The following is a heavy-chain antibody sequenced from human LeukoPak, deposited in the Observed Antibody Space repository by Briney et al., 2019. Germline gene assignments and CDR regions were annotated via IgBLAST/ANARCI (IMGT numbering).Heavy chain of an antibody. CDR1: GFPFSTFW. D-gene: IGHD3-10*01. V-gene: IGHV3-7*01. Sequence: QPGGSLRLSCAVSGFPFSTFWMSWVRQAPGKGLEWVANIKQDGSEKYYVDSVKGRFTISRDNAKNSLYLQMNSLRAEDTAVYYCARDKGGKGPITMVRGAPPYYYYMDVWGKGTTVTISS. J-gene: IGHJ6*03. CDR3: ARDKGGKGPITMVRGAPPYYYYMDV. CDR2: IKQDGSEK.